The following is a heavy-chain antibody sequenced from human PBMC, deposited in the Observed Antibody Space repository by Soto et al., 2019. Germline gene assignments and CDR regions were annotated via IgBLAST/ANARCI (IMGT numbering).Heavy chain of an antibody. CDR1: GFTFSSYS. J-gene: IGHJ4*02. CDR3: ARKMSILTGMIFDY. Sequence: GGSLRLSCAASGFTFSSYSMNLVRQAPGKGLEWVSSISSSSSYIYYADSVKGRFTISRDNAKNSLYLQMNSLRAEDTAVYYCARKMSILTGMIFDYWGQGTLVTVSS. D-gene: IGHD3-9*01. V-gene: IGHV3-21*01. CDR2: ISSSSSYI.